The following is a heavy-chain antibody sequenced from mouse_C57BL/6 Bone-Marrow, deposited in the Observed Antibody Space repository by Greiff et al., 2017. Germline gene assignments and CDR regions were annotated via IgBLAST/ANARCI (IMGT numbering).Heavy chain of an antibody. D-gene: IGHD1-1*01. CDR1: GYTFTSYW. V-gene: IGHV1-64*01. Sequence: QVQLQQSGAELMKPGASVKLSCKATGYTFTSYWMHWVKQRPGQGLEWIGMIHPNSGSTNYNEKFKSKATLTVDKSSSTAYMQLSSLTSEDSAVYYCAGYYYGSPWFAYWGQGTLVTVSA. J-gene: IGHJ3*01. CDR2: IHPNSGST. CDR3: AGYYYGSPWFAY.